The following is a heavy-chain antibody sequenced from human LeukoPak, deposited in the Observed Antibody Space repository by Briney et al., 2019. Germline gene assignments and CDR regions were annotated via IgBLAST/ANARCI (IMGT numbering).Heavy chain of an antibody. Sequence: GRSLRLSCAASGFTFSSYAMHWVGQAPGKGLEWVAVISYDGSNKYYADSVKGRFTISRDNSKNTLYLQMNSLRAEDTAVYYCASAELSSSWPPYFDYWGQGTLVTVSS. J-gene: IGHJ4*02. CDR3: ASAELSSSWPPYFDY. V-gene: IGHV3-30*04. CDR2: ISYDGSNK. CDR1: GFTFSSYA. D-gene: IGHD6-13*01.